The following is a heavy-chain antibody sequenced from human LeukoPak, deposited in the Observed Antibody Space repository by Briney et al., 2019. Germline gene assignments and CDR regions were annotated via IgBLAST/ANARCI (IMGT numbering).Heavy chain of an antibody. CDR3: AKDLYSNYVFYYYGMDV. CDR2: ISGSGGST. V-gene: IGHV3-23*01. CDR1: GFTFSSYA. Sequence: GGSLRLSYAASGFTFSSYAMSWVRQAPGKGLEWVSVISGSGGSTYYADSVKGRFTISRDNSKNTVHLQMNSLRAEDTAVYYCAKDLYSNYVFYYYGMDVWGQGTTVTVSS. D-gene: IGHD4-11*01. J-gene: IGHJ6*02.